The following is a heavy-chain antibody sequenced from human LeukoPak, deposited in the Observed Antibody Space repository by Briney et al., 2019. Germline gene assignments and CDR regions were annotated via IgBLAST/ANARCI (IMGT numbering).Heavy chain of an antibody. CDR1: GGSFSGYY. CDR3: AREGGGSSSPYFDY. V-gene: IGHV4-34*01. Sequence: PSETLSLTCAVYGGSFSGYYWSWIRQPPGKGLEWIGEINHSGSTNYNPSLKSRVTISVDTSKNQFSLKLSSVTAADTAVYYCAREGGGSSSPYFDYWGQGTLVTVSS. J-gene: IGHJ4*02. D-gene: IGHD6-6*01. CDR2: INHSGST.